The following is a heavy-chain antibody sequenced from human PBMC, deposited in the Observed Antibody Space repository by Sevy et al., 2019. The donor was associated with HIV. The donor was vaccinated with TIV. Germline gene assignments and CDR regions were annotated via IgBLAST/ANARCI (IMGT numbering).Heavy chain of an antibody. CDR2: LYSGGST. V-gene: IGHV3-53*01. CDR3: ARAGTGSYRAYFDY. D-gene: IGHD1-26*01. Sequence: GGPLRLSCAASEFTVSSSYMSWVRQAPGKGLEWVSILYSGGSTYYAASVKGRFAVSRDNSKNTLYLQMNSLRAEDTAVYYCARAGTGSYRAYFDYWGQGTLVTVSS. J-gene: IGHJ4*02. CDR1: EFTVSSSY.